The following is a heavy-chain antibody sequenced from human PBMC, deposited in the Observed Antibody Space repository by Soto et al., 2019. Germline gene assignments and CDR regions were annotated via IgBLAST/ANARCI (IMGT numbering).Heavy chain of an antibody. D-gene: IGHD3-3*01. CDR3: ARDASYYSLWSGYYPSRNGMDV. V-gene: IGHV3-33*01. Sequence: QVQVVESGGGVVQPGRSLRLSCAASGFTFSSFGMHWVRQAPGKGLEWVSLIWYDGSKKSYGDSVKGRFTMSRDNSRNTVYLQMNSLRADDPAVYYCARDASYYSLWSGYYPSRNGMDVWGQGTTVTVSS. CDR2: IWYDGSKK. CDR1: GFTFSSFG. J-gene: IGHJ6*02.